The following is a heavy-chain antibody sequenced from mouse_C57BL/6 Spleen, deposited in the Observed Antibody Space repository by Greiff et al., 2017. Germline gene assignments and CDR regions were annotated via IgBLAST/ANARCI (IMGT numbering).Heavy chain of an antibody. Sequence: VQLQQSGPELVKPGASVKMSYKASGYTFTDYNMHWVKQSHGKSLEWIGYINPNNGGTSYNQKFKGKATLTVNKSSSTAYMELRSLTSEDSAVYYCARSRRGYGNFDYWGQGTTLTVSS. CDR1: GYTFTDYN. V-gene: IGHV1-22*01. CDR2: INPNNGGT. D-gene: IGHD2-1*01. CDR3: ARSRRGYGNFDY. J-gene: IGHJ2*01.